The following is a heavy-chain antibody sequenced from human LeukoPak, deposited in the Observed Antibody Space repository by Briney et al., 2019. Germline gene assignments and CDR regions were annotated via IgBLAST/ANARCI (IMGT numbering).Heavy chain of an antibody. V-gene: IGHV4-4*07. D-gene: IGHD3-10*01. CDR3: AREVLWFGELNFDY. J-gene: IGHJ4*02. CDR1: GGSISSYY. Sequence: SETLSLTCTVSGGSISSYYWSWIRQPAGKGLEWIGRIYTSGSTNYNPSLKSRVTISVDTSKNQFSLKLSSVTAADTAVYYCAREVLWFGELNFDYWGQGTLVTVSS. CDR2: IYTSGST.